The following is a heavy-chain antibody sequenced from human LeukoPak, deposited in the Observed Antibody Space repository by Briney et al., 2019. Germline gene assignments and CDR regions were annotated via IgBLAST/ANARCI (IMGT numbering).Heavy chain of an antibody. CDR3: ARGAALDTLDYYYYMDV. CDR2: INPNSGGT. Sequence: ALVKVSCKASGYTFTGYYIHWVRQAPGQGLEWMGWINPNSGGTDYAQKFQGRVTMTRDTSISTAYMELSRLRSDDTAVYYCARGAALDTLDYYYYMDVWGKGTTVTVSS. V-gene: IGHV1-2*02. CDR1: GYTFTGYY. D-gene: IGHD3-9*01. J-gene: IGHJ6*03.